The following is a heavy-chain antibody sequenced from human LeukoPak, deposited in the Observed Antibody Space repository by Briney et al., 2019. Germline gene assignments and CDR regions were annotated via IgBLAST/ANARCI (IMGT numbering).Heavy chain of an antibody. J-gene: IGHJ4*02. CDR3: ARDSITMVRGVTRDY. CDR1: GYSISSGYY. Sequence: PSETLSLTCTVSGYSISSGYYWGWIRPPPGKGLEWIGSIYHSGSTYYNPSLKSRVTISVDTSKNQFSLKLSSVTAADTAVYYCARDSITMVRGVTRDYWGQGTLVTVSS. V-gene: IGHV4-38-2*02. CDR2: IYHSGST. D-gene: IGHD3-10*01.